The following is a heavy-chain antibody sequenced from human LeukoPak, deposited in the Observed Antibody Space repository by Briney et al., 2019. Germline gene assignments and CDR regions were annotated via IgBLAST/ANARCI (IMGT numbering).Heavy chain of an antibody. J-gene: IGHJ4*02. CDR3: ARLRSQGVDTAMVRFDY. Sequence: SETLSLTCTVSGGSISSYYWSWIRQPPGKGLEWIGYIYYSGSTNYNPSLKSRVTISVDTSKNQFSLKLSSVTAADTAVYYCARLRSQGVDTAMVRFDYWGQGTLVTVSS. V-gene: IGHV4-59*01. D-gene: IGHD5-18*01. CDR1: GGSISSYY. CDR2: IYYSGST.